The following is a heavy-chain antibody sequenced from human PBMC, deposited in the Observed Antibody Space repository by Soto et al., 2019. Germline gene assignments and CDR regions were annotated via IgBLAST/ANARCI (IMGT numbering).Heavy chain of an antibody. Sequence: QLQLQESGPGLVKPSETLSLTCSVSDDSINSDKYYWGWIRQPPGKGLEWIGSIYYRGNAYYNPSLQTRVTISRDKSKSQFSLKLNSVTAAESAVYFCARLEGLATTSYYFDFWGPGALVTVSS. V-gene: IGHV4-39*01. CDR3: ARLEGLATTSYYFDF. CDR2: IYYRGNA. J-gene: IGHJ4*02. CDR1: DDSINSDKYY. D-gene: IGHD3-9*01.